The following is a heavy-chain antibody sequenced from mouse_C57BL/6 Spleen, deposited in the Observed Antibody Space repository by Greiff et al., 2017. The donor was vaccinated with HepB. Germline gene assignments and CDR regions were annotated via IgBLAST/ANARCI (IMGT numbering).Heavy chain of an antibody. CDR1: GYTFTSYW. CDR3: ARTYGYGV. Sequence: QVQLQQPGAELVRPGSSVKLSCKASGYTFTSYWMDWVKQRPGQGLEWIGNIYPSDSETHYNQKFKDKATLTVDISSSTAYMQLSSLTSEDSAVYYCARTYGYGVWGTGTTVTVSS. D-gene: IGHD2-2*01. V-gene: IGHV1-61*01. J-gene: IGHJ1*03. CDR2: IYPSDSET.